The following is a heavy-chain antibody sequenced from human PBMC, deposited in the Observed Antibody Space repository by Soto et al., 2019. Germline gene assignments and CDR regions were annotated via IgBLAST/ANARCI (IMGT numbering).Heavy chain of an antibody. CDR3: AREKVATIGWFDP. J-gene: IGHJ5*02. CDR1: GGSISSGGYS. V-gene: IGHV4-30-2*01. Sequence: PSETLSLTCAVSGGSISSGGYSWSWIRQPPGKGLEWIGYIYHSGSTYYNPSLKSRVTISVDRSKNQFSLKLSSVTAADTAVYYCAREKVATIGWFDPWGQGTLVTVSS. D-gene: IGHD5-12*01. CDR2: IYHSGST.